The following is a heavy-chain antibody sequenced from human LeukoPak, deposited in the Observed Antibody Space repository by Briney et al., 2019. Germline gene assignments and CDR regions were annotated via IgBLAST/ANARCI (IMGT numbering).Heavy chain of an antibody. V-gene: IGHV1-18*01. J-gene: IGHJ5*02. D-gene: IGHD3-22*01. Sequence: ASVKVSCKASGYTFTSYGISWVRQAPGQGLEWMGWISAYNGNTNYAQKFQGRVTMTRDMSTSTVYMELSSLRSEDTAVYYCASYYYDSSGTTWGQGTLVTVSS. CDR2: ISAYNGNT. CDR1: GYTFTSYG. CDR3: ASYYYDSSGTT.